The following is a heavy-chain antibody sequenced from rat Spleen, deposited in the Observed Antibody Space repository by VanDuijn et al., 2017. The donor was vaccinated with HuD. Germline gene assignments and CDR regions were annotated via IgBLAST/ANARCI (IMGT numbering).Heavy chain of an antibody. CDR3: TTFMGIPYWYFDF. D-gene: IGHD1-7*01. V-gene: IGHV5-20*01. CDR2: ISYDGSST. J-gene: IGHJ1*01. CDR1: GFTFSNYD. Sequence: EVQLVESGGDLTQPGRSMKLSCAASGFTFSNYDMAWVRQAPTKGLEWVASISYDGSSTYYRDSVKGRFTISRDNAKSTLYLQMDSLRSEDTATYYCTTFMGIPYWYFDFWGPGTMVTVSS.